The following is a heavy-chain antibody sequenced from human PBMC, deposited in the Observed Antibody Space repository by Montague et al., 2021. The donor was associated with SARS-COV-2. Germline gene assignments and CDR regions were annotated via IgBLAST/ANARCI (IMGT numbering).Heavy chain of an antibody. CDR1: GGSSSGYY. J-gene: IGHJ5*02. V-gene: IGHV4-34*01. D-gene: IGHD3-3*01. Sequence: SETLSLTCAVYGGSSSGYYWSWIRQPPGKGLEWIGEINHSGSTNYNPSLKSRVTISVDTSKNQFSLKLSSVTAADTAVYYCASQTLGITIFGVVNGRWFDPWGQGTLVTVSS. CDR2: INHSGST. CDR3: ASQTLGITIFGVVNGRWFDP.